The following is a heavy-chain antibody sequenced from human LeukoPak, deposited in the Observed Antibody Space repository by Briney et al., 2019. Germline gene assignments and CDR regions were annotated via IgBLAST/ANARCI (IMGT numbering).Heavy chain of an antibody. J-gene: IGHJ4*02. D-gene: IGHD3-10*01. Sequence: ASVKVSCKASGYTFTSYGISWVRQAPGQGLEWMGWISAYNCNTNYSQKLQGRVTMTTDTSTSTAYMELRSLRSDDMDVYYCAREMGYGSGSYYNKFDYWGQGTLVTVSS. CDR3: AREMGYGSGSYYNKFDY. CDR1: GYTFTSYG. V-gene: IGHV1-18*03. CDR2: ISAYNCNT.